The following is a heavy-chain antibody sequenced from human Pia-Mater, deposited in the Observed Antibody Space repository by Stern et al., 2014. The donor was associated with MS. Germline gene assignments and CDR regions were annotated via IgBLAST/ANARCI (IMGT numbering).Heavy chain of an antibody. J-gene: IGHJ4*02. V-gene: IGHV1-18*01. CDR2: ISAYNGNT. Sequence: QMQLVQSGAEVKKPGASVKVSCKASGYTFTSYGISWVRQAPGQGLEWMGWISAYNGNTNYPQKLQGRVTMTTDTSTSTAYMELRSLRSDDTAVYYCARDSGYSSSWYPWYFDYWGQGTLVTVSS. CDR1: GYTFTSYG. D-gene: IGHD6-13*01. CDR3: ARDSGYSSSWYPWYFDY.